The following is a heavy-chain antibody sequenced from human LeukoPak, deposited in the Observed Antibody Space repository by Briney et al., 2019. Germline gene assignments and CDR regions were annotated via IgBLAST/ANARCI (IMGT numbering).Heavy chain of an antibody. Sequence: PSEALSLTCTVSGASISAYYWSWIRQSPGKGLAFVGYIHYSGKTNYNPSLASQVTMSVDSSKTQFSLKLTSVTAADTAMYYCARHEGGAYRNALVYWGQGILVSVSS. D-gene: IGHD4-11*01. CDR2: IHYSGKT. CDR3: ARHEGGAYRNALVY. J-gene: IGHJ4*02. CDR1: GASISAYY. V-gene: IGHV4-59*08.